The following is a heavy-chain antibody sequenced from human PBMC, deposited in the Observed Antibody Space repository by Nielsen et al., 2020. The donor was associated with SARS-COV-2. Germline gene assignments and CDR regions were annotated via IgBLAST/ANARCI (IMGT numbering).Heavy chain of an antibody. V-gene: IGHV3-48*03. CDR2: ISSSGSTI. D-gene: IGHD1-26*01. CDR1: GFTFSSYE. CDR3: ASGNSGSYYGSGDY. J-gene: IGHJ4*02. Sequence: GESLKISCAASGFTFSSYEMNWVRQAPGKGLEWVSYISSSGSTIYYADSVKGRFTISRDNAKNSLYLQMNSLRAEDTAVYYCASGNSGSYYGSGDYWGQGTLVTVSS.